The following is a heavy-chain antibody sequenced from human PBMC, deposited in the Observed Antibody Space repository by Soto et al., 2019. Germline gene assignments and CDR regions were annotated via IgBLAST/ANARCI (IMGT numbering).Heavy chain of an antibody. J-gene: IGHJ6*02. D-gene: IGHD1-20*01. CDR1: GGSISSGGYS. CDR3: ARGEYDWNYYGMDV. CDR2: IYHSGST. Sequence: PSETLSLTCAVSGGSISSGGYSWSWIRQPPGKGLEWIGYIYHSGSTYYNPSLKSRVTISVDRSKNQFSLKLSSVTAADTAVYYCARGEYDWNYYGMDVWGQGTTVTVSS. V-gene: IGHV4-30-2*01.